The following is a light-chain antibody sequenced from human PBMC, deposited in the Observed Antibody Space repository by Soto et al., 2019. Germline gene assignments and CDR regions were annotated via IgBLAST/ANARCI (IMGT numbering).Light chain of an antibody. J-gene: IGLJ1*01. V-gene: IGLV2-23*01. Sequence: LTQPASVSGSPGQSVTISCTGTSNDVGFYDLVSWYQQYPGKAPKLIIYEGSRRPSGVSNRFSGSKSGNTAYLTITGLQAEDEAAYYCCAYAGSVTLFVFPAGTKVTVL. CDR2: EGS. CDR1: SNDVGFYDL. CDR3: CAYAGSVTLFV.